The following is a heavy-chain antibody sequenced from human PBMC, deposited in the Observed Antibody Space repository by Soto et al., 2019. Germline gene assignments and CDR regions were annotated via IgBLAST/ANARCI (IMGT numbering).Heavy chain of an antibody. Sequence: SETLSLTCTVSGGSVSSVDYYWSWIRQVPDKRLEWIGHIYDGGSTYIYPSLTSRVSISLDTSKNQFSLQLNSVSAADTAVYYCARGLSRDKVDYLGQGILVTGS. CDR1: GGSVSSVDYY. CDR3: ARGLSRDKVDY. V-gene: IGHV4-30-4*08. CDR2: IYDGGST. D-gene: IGHD3-10*01. J-gene: IGHJ4*02.